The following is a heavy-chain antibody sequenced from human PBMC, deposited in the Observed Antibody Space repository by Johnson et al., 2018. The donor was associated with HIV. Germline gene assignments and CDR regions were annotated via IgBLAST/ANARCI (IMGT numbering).Heavy chain of an antibody. Sequence: QVQLVESGGGVVQPGRSLRLSCAASGFTFSSYAMHWVRQAPGKGLEWVSAIGTAGDTYYPDSVKGRFTISRDNSKNTLYLQMNSLRAEDTAVYYCAREGNYAAFDIWGQGTMVTVSS. V-gene: IGHV3-NL1*01. CDR3: AREGNYAAFDI. D-gene: IGHD4-11*01. J-gene: IGHJ3*02. CDR1: GFTFSSYA. CDR2: IGTAGDT.